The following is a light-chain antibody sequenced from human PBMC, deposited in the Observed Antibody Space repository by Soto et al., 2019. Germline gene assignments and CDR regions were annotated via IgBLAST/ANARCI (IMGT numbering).Light chain of an antibody. V-gene: IGKV1-5*01. J-gene: IGKJ4*01. Sequence: DVQMTRSPSTLCACVGDRVTITCRASQSINNLLAWYQQTPGKAPKFLIYDVSTLDSAVHSRFSGSGSRKDFTLTISSMPPEDFETYSCKKYDSYKLTFGGGTKV. CDR2: DVS. CDR3: KKYDSYKLT. CDR1: QSINNL.